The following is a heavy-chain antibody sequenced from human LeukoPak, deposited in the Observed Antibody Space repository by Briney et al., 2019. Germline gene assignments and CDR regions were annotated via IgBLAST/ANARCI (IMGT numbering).Heavy chain of an antibody. Sequence: GASVKVSCKATGYKFTKFYMHWVRQAPGQGLEWMGIINPSGGSTSYAQKFQGRITMTGDTSTSTVYMELSSLRSEDTAVYYCARGDYGDYEFDYWGQGTLVTVSS. V-gene: IGHV1-46*01. J-gene: IGHJ4*02. CDR2: INPSGGST. D-gene: IGHD4-17*01. CDR3: ARGDYGDYEFDY. CDR1: GYKFTKFY.